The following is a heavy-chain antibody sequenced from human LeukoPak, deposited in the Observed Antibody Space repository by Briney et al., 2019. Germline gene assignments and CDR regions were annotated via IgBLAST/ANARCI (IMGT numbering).Heavy chain of an antibody. Sequence: GGSLRLSCTASGFTFGDYAMSWFRQAPGKGLEWVGFIRSKAYGGTTEYAASVKGRFIISRDDSKSIAYLQMNSLKTEDTAVYYCTRYGSGSYYYYYYYMDVWGKGTTVTVSS. J-gene: IGHJ6*03. V-gene: IGHV3-49*03. D-gene: IGHD3-10*01. CDR2: IRSKAYGGTT. CDR3: TRYGSGSYYYYYYYMDV. CDR1: GFTFGDYA.